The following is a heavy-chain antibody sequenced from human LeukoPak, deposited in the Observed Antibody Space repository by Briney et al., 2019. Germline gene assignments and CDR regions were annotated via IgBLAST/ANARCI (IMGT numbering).Heavy chain of an antibody. CDR2: IYYSGST. D-gene: IGHD6-19*01. CDR3: ARGVVSGSGWYYFDY. V-gene: IGHV4-30-4*01. CDR1: GGSISSGDYY. Sequence: KSSETLSLTCTVSGGSISSGDYYWSWIRQPPGKGLEWIGYIYYSGSTYYNPSLKSRVTISVDTSKNQFSLKLSSVTAADTAVYYCARGVVSGSGWYYFDYWGQGTLVTVSS. J-gene: IGHJ4*02.